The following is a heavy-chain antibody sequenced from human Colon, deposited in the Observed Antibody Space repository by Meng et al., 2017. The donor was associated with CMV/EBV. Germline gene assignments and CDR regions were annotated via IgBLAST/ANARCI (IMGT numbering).Heavy chain of an antibody. CDR3: ATQRWAIGPAGTS. J-gene: IGHJ4*02. Sequence: SLKISCPGPGFTFSGHAIHWFRQSPGKGLEWVSGIHCKTGWIDYADSVKGRFTITRDDARNSLYLQMNSLRPDDTALYYCATQRWAIGPAGTSWGQGTLVTVSS. D-gene: IGHD6-13*01. CDR2: IHCKTGWI. V-gene: IGHV3-9*01. CDR1: GFTFSGHA.